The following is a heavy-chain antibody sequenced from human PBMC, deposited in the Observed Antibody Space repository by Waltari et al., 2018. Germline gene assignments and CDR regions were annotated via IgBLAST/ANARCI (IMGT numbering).Heavy chain of an antibody. D-gene: IGHD6-13*01. V-gene: IGHV3-74*01. CDR2: IKTDGSTT. J-gene: IGHJ4*02. CDR1: GFIFSNYW. Sequence: EVQLVESGGGLVQPGRSLSLSCAASGFIFSNYWMHWLRQAPGKGPVWVSQIKTDGSTTRYTDSVEGRFTISRDNARNMLYLQMNSLRAEDTALYYCAAYSGSWYWGQGTLVTVSS. CDR3: AAYSGSWY.